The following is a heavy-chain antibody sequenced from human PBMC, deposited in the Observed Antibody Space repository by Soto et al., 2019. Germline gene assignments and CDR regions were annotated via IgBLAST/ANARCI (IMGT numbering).Heavy chain of an antibody. J-gene: IGHJ6*02. V-gene: IGHV3-33*01. CDR2: IWYDGSNK. D-gene: IGHD3-3*01. CDR1: GFTFSSYG. Sequence: QVQLVESGGGVVQPGRSLRLSCAASGFTFSSYGMHWVRQAPGKGLEWVAVIWYDGSNKYYADSVKGRFTISRDNSKNTLYLQMNRLRAEDTAVYYCARALTIFGVVIHYYYYYGMDVWGQGTTVTVSS. CDR3: ARALTIFGVVIHYYYYYGMDV.